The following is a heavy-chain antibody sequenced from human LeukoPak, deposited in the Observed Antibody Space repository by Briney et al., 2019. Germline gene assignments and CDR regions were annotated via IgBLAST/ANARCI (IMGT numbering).Heavy chain of an antibody. CDR2: INHSGST. J-gene: IGHJ6*02. V-gene: IGHV4-34*01. CDR3: ARSQEDDYSNYYYYYGMDV. CDR1: GFTFSSYA. D-gene: IGHD4-11*01. Sequence: GSLRLSCAASGFTFSSYAMSWVRQAPGKGLEWIGEINHSGSTNYNPSLKSRVTISVDTSKNQFSLKLSSVTAADTAVYYCARSQEDDYSNYYYYYGMDVWGQGTTVTVSS.